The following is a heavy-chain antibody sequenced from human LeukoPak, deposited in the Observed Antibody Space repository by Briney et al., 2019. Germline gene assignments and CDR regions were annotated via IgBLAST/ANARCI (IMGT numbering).Heavy chain of an antibody. V-gene: IGHV3-48*03. CDR1: GFTFSSYE. J-gene: IGHJ6*04. CDR3: AELGITMIGGV. D-gene: IGHD3-10*02. Sequence: GGSLRLSCAASGFTFSSYEMNWVRQAPGKGLEWVSYIGSSGSTIYYADSVKGRFTISRDNAKNSLYLQMNSLGAEDTAVYYCAELGITMIGGVWGKGTTVTISS. CDR2: IGSSGSTI.